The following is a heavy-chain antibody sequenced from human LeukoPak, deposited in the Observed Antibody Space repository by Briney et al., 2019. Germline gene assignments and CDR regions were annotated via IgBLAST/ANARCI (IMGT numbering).Heavy chain of an antibody. D-gene: IGHD3-10*01. Sequence: SETLSLTCTVSGGSISSYYWSWIRQPPGKGLEWIGYVAYSGSTDYNPSLKRRVTISVVTSKNQFSLKMTSVTAADTAVYYCARQRGYYFDYWGQGILVTVSS. CDR1: GGSISSYY. CDR2: VAYSGST. J-gene: IGHJ4*02. CDR3: ARQRGYYFDY. V-gene: IGHV4-59*01.